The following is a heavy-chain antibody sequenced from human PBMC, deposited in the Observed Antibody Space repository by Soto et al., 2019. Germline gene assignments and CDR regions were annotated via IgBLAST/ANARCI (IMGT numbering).Heavy chain of an antibody. D-gene: IGHD2-15*01. Sequence: QVQLVQSGAEVKKPGSSVKVSCKASGGTFSSYAISWVRQAPGQGREWMGGIIPIFGTANYAQKFQGRVTITADESTSTAYMELSSLRSEDTAVYYCARGGGHCSGGSCYYNWFDPWGQGTLVTVSS. CDR1: GGTFSSYA. CDR2: IIPIFGTA. CDR3: ARGGGHCSGGSCYYNWFDP. V-gene: IGHV1-69*01. J-gene: IGHJ5*02.